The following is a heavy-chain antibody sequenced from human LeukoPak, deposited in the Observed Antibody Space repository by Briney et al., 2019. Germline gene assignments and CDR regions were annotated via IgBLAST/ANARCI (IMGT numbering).Heavy chain of an antibody. CDR2: IYYSGDT. V-gene: IGHV4-59*08. J-gene: IGHJ4*02. CDR3: ARRRGDFWSDYYAFDY. CDR1: GGSISNSY. Sequence: NPSETLSLTCTVSGGSISNSYWSWIRQPPGKGLEWIGHIYYSGDTNYNPSLTSRVTISLEKSKNQFSLKLSSVTAADTAVYYCARRRGDFWSDYYAFDYWGQGTLVTISS. D-gene: IGHD3-3*01.